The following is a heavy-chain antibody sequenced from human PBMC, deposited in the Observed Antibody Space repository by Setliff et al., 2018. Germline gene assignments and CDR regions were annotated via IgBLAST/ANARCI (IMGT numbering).Heavy chain of an antibody. CDR2: ISSDGRTV. CDR1: GFTFSTYE. V-gene: IGHV3-48*03. J-gene: IGHJ6*03. D-gene: IGHD3-10*01. Sequence: PGGSLRLSCAASGFTFSTYEMNWVRQAPGKGLEWVSYISSDGRTVFYADSVKGRFTISRDNAKNSLYLQMNSLRADDMAIYYCAREGVGFRFYYAYMDVWGKGTTVTVSS. CDR3: AREGVGFRFYYAYMDV.